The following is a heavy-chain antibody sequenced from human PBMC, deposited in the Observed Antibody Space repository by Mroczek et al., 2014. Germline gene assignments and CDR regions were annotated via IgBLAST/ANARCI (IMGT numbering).Heavy chain of an antibody. CDR2: IIPILGIA. Sequence: VQLQQSGAEVKKPGSSVKVSCKASGGTFSSYTISWVRQAPGQGLEWMGRIIPILGIANYAQKFQGRVTITADKSTSTAYMELSSLRSEDTAVYYCASGVMLVSSGYSAPAKWYFDLWGRGTLVTVSS. V-gene: IGHV1-69*02. J-gene: IGHJ2*01. CDR1: GGTFSSYT. D-gene: IGHD3-22*01. CDR3: ASGVMLVSSGYSAPAKWYFDL.